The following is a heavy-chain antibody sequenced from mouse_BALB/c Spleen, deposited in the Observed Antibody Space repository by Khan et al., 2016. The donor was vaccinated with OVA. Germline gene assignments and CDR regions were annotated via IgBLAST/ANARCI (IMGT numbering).Heavy chain of an antibody. Sequence: QIQLVQSGPELKKPGETVKISCKASGYNFTNYGLNWVKQAPGKGLKCMGWINTYTGEPTYADDFKGRSAFSLETSASTAYLQIKNLKNEDTATYCSARSSSYWYFDVWGAGTTGTVSS. D-gene: IGHD3-1*01. CDR1: GYNFTNYG. CDR3: ARSSSYWYFDV. J-gene: IGHJ1*01. V-gene: IGHV9-3-1*01. CDR2: INTYTGEP.